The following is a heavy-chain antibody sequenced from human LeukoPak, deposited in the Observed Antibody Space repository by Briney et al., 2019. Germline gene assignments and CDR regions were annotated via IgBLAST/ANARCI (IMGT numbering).Heavy chain of an antibody. CDR3: ARDTDLTYFDY. J-gene: IGHJ4*02. D-gene: IGHD3-9*01. CDR1: GYTFTSYG. V-gene: IGHV1-18*01. CDR2: ISAYNGNT. Sequence: GASVKVSCKASGYTFTSYGISWVRQAPGQGLEWRGWISAYNGNTNYAQKRQGRVTMTTDTSTSTAYMEPRSLRSDHTAVYYCARDTDLTYFDYWGQGALVTVSS.